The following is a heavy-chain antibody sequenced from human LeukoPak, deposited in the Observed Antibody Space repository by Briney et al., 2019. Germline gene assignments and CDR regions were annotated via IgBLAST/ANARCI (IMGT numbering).Heavy chain of an antibody. J-gene: IGHJ3*02. CDR3: ARENTRVRGAFDAFDI. D-gene: IGHD3-10*01. CDR1: GGSISGSY. V-gene: IGHV4-59*01. Sequence: SETLSLTCTVSGGSISGSYWSWLRQPPGKGVEGGGYIYYSGSKNYNTSLKSRIHILENKSKNQFSRRLKSVTAADAAVYYCARENTRVRGAFDAFDIWGQGTMVTVSS. CDR2: IYYSGSK.